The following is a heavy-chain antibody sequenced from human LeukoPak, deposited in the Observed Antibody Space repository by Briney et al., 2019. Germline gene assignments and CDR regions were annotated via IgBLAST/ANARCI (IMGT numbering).Heavy chain of an antibody. CDR1: GGTFSRYT. CDR3: ARGGFSSSGWYKNWFDP. J-gene: IGHJ5*02. Sequence: VASVKVSCKASGGTFSRYTISWVRQAPGQGLEWMGRIIPSLGIANYAQKFQGRVTITADKSTSTAYMELSSLRSEDTAVYYCARGGFSSSGWYKNWFDPWGQGTLVTVSS. CDR2: IIPSLGIA. V-gene: IGHV1-69*02. D-gene: IGHD6-19*01.